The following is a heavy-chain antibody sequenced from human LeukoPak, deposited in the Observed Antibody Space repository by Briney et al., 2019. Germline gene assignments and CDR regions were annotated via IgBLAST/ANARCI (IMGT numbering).Heavy chain of an antibody. CDR1: GGSFSGYY. CDR3: ARGYWFDP. J-gene: IGHJ5*02. Sequence: SETLSLTCAVYGGSFSGYYWSWIRQPPGKGLEWIGEINHSGSTNYNPSLKSRVTISVDTSKNQFSLKLSSVTAADTAVYYCARGYWFDPWGQGTLVTVSS. CDR2: INHSGST. V-gene: IGHV4-34*01.